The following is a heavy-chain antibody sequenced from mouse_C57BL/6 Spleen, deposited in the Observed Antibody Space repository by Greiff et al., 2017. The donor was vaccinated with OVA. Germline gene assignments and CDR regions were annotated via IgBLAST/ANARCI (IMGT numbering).Heavy chain of an antibody. Sequence: VQLQQSGPELVKPGASVKISCKASGYSFTGYYMNWVKQSPEKSLEWIGEINPSTGGTTYNQKFKAKATLTVDKSSSTAYMQLKSLTSEDSAVYYCARRASGYYFDYWGQGTTLTVSS. D-gene: IGHD3-2*02. CDR3: ARRASGYYFDY. V-gene: IGHV1-42*01. CDR1: GYSFTGYY. CDR2: INPSTGGT. J-gene: IGHJ2*01.